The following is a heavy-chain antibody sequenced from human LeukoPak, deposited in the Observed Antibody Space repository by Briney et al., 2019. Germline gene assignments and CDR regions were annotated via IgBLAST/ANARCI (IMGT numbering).Heavy chain of an antibody. J-gene: IGHJ4*02. CDR2: INHSGTT. D-gene: IGHD3-10*01. V-gene: IGHV4-34*01. CDR3: ARGITMVRGALQIFDY. Sequence: SETLSLTCAVHGGSFSAYYWTWIRQPPGKGLEWIGEINHSGTTNYNPSLKSRLSISVDTSKSQFSLKLTSVTAADMAVYYCARGITMVRGALQIFDYWGQGTLVTVSS. CDR1: GGSFSAYY.